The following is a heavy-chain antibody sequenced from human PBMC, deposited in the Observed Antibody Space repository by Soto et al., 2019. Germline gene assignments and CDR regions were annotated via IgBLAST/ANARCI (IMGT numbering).Heavy chain of an antibody. CDR1: GGSFSGYY. CDR2: INHSGST. J-gene: IGHJ4*02. D-gene: IGHD2-2*01. CDR3: ASDIVVVPAAQNGTDY. Sequence: SETLSLTCAVYGGSFSGYYWSWIRQPPGKGREWIGEINHSGSTNYNPSLKSRVTISVDTSKNQFSLKLSSVTAADTAVYYCASDIVVVPAAQNGTDYWGQGTLVTVSS. V-gene: IGHV4-34*01.